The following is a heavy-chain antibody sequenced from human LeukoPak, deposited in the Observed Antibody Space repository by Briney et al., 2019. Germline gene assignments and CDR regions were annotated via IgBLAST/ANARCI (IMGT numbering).Heavy chain of an antibody. CDR3: VKEHYFGSGSYPEH. V-gene: IGHV3-30*18. D-gene: IGHD3-10*01. Sequence: PGRSLRLSCAASEFPFSSYGMHWVRQAPGKGLEWVAVISFDGSDKYYADSVKGRFTISRDNSKNTLYLQMNSLRADDTAVYYCVKEHYFGSGSYPEHWGQGTLVTVSS. J-gene: IGHJ1*01. CDR2: ISFDGSDK. CDR1: EFPFSSYG.